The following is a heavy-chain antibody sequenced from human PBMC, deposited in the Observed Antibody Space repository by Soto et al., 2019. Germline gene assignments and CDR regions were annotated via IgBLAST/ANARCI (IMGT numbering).Heavy chain of an antibody. CDR3: TREVWEHTPRGDYYYYGMDL. Sequence: QEQLVESGGGVVQPGGSLRLSCAASGFTFSSYAMHWVRQAPGKGLEWVAVISYDGSNKKYADSVKGRVTISRDNSKKTEYLQMSSLRTEDTAVYYCTREVWEHTPRGDYYYYGMDLWGQGTTVTVS. D-gene: IGHD1-26*01. CDR1: GFTFSSYA. CDR2: ISYDGSNK. J-gene: IGHJ6*02. V-gene: IGHV3-30-3*01.